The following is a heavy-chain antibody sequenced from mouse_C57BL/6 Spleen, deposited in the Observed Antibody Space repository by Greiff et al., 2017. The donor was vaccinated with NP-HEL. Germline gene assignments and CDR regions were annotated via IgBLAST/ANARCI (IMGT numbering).Heavy chain of an antibody. CDR2: IYPGDGDT. D-gene: IGHD1-1*01. CDR3: ASEAIYYYGSSRTAYFDY. V-gene: IGHV1-80*01. J-gene: IGHJ2*01. CDR1: GYAFSSYW. Sequence: QVHVKQSGAELVKPGASVKISCKASGYAFSSYWMNWVKQRPGKGLEWIGQIYPGDGDTNYNGKLKGKATLTADKSSSTAYMQLSSLTSEDTAVYFCASEAIYYYGSSRTAYFDYWGQGTTLTVSS.